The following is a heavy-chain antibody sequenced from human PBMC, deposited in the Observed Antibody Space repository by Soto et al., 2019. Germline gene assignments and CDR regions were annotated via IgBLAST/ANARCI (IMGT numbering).Heavy chain of an antibody. CDR3: ARDSSIAARGYFDY. V-gene: IGHV4-59*01. D-gene: IGHD6-6*01. Sequence: NPSETLSLTCTVSGGSISSYYWSWIRQPPGKGLEWIGYIYYSGSTNYNPSLKSRVTISVDTSKNQFSLKLSSVTAADTAVYYCARDSSIAARGYFDYWGQGTLVTVSS. J-gene: IGHJ4*02. CDR1: GGSISSYY. CDR2: IYYSGST.